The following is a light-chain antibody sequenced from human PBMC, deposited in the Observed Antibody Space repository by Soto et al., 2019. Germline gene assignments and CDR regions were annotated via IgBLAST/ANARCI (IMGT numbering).Light chain of an antibody. CDR2: DAS. Sequence: EIVLTQSPATLSLSPGERATLSCRASQSVSSYLAWYHQKPGQAPRLLIYDASNRATGIPARFSGSGSGTDFTLTISSLEPEDFAVYYCQQSSNWLGRTFGQGTKVDIK. V-gene: IGKV3-11*01. CDR3: QQSSNWLGRT. CDR1: QSVSSY. J-gene: IGKJ1*01.